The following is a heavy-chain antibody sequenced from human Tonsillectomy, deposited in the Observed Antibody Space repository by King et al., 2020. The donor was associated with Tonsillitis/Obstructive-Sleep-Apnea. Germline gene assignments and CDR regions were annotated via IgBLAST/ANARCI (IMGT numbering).Heavy chain of an antibody. D-gene: IGHD3-3*01. CDR3: ARPGVLRFLEWLLPPAAGVDY. Sequence: QLQESGPGLVKPSETLSLTCTVSGGSISSSSYYWGWIRQPPGKGLEWIGSIYYSGSTYYNPSLKSRFTISVDTSKNQFSLKLSSVTAADTAVYYCARPGVLRFLEWLLPPAAGVDYWGQGTLVTVSS. V-gene: IGHV4-39*01. CDR2: IYYSGST. CDR1: GGSISSSSYY. J-gene: IGHJ4*02.